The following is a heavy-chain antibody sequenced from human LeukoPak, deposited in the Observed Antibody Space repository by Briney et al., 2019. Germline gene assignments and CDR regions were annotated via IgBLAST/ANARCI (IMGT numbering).Heavy chain of an antibody. V-gene: IGHV3-48*03. Sequence: GGSLRLSYAASGFTFSIEMNWVRPAPGKGLEWISYISTSGASTYYADSVKGRFTVSRDNAKNSMYLRMDTLRAEDTAVYYCARERGYNYGYSGYYDQWGQGILVTVSS. J-gene: IGHJ4*02. D-gene: IGHD5-18*01. CDR2: ISTSGAST. CDR3: ARERGYNYGYSGYYDQ. CDR1: GFTFSIE.